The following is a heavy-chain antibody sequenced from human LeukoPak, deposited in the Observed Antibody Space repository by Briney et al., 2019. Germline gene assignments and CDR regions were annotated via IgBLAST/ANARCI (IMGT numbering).Heavy chain of an antibody. J-gene: IGHJ6*03. CDR1: GGSISSSSYY. Sequence: SETLSLTCTVSGGSISSSSYYWGWIRQPPGKGLEWIGSIYYSGSTYYNPSLKSRVTISVDTSKNQFSLKLSSVTAADTAVYYCARGPRGGAHYYYYMDVWGKGTTVTVSS. V-gene: IGHV4-39*07. D-gene: IGHD1-26*01. CDR2: IYYSGST. CDR3: ARGPRGGAHYYYYMDV.